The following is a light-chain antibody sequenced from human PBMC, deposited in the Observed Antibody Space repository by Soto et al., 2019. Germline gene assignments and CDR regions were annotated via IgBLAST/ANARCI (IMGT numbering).Light chain of an antibody. CDR1: QSVSSN. V-gene: IGKV3-15*01. CDR3: QQHNSSPWT. CDR2: GAS. Sequence: EIVMTQSPATLSVSPGERATLSCRASQSVSSNLAWYQQKPGQAPRLLIYGASTRATGIPARFSGSGSGTEFTLTISSLQPEDSATYYCQQHNSSPWTFGQGTKVDIK. J-gene: IGKJ1*01.